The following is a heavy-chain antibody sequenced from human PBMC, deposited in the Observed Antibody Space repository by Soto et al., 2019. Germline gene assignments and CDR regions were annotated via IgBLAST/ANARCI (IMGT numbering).Heavy chain of an antibody. D-gene: IGHD3-10*01. J-gene: IGHJ5*02. Sequence: KASETLSLTCTVSGGSISSYYWSWIRQPPGKGLEWIGYIYYSGSTNYNPSLKSRVTISVDTSKNQFSLKLSSVTAADTAVYYCARATNYYGSGRFWFDPWGQGTLVTVSS. CDR3: ARATNYYGSGRFWFDP. CDR2: IYYSGST. V-gene: IGHV4-59*01. CDR1: GGSISSYY.